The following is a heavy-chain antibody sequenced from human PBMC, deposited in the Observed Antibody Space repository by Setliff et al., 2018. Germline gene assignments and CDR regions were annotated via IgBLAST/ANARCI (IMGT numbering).Heavy chain of an antibody. CDR1: GGSISSYY. D-gene: IGHD6-19*01. CDR2: IYIGGSA. J-gene: IGHJ6*03. CDR3: AREQWLDPPGYYYMDV. Sequence: PSETLSLTCTVSGGSISSYYWSWIRQPAGKGLEWIGHIYIGGSANYNPSLKSRVTMPIDTSKNQFSLKLNSVTAADMAVYYCAREQWLDPPGYYYMDVWAKGTTVTV. V-gene: IGHV4-4*07.